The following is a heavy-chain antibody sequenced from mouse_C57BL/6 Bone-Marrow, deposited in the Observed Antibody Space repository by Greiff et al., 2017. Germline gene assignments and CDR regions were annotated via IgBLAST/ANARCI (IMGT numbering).Heavy chain of an antibody. CDR1: GFNIKDDY. V-gene: IGHV14-4*01. J-gene: IGHJ2*01. D-gene: IGHD2-3*01. CDR3: SSFDDNYFDF. CDR2: IDPEIGDT. Sequence: EVQLQQSGAELVRPGASVKLSCTASGFNIKDDYIHWVKQRPEQGLEWIGWIDPEIGDTEYASKFQGKATITSDTSSNTAYLQLSSLTSPDTAVYYCSSFDDNYFDFWGQGTPLTVAS.